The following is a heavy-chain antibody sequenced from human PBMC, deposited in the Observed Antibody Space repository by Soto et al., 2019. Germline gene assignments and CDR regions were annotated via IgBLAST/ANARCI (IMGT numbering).Heavy chain of an antibody. CDR1: GFTFSSYG. Sequence: PGGSLRLSCAASGFTFSSYGMHWVRQAPGKGLEWVAVIWYDGSNKYYADSVKGRFTISRDNSKNTLYLQMNSLRAEDTAVYYCARDSFFRYCGGDCYSGDQLDYWGQGTLVTVSS. V-gene: IGHV3-33*01. D-gene: IGHD2-21*02. CDR3: ARDSFFRYCGGDCYSGDQLDY. CDR2: IWYDGSNK. J-gene: IGHJ4*02.